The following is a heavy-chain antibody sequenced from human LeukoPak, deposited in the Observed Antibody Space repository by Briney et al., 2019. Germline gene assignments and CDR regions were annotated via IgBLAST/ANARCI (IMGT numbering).Heavy chain of an antibody. J-gene: IGHJ4*02. CDR1: GYTFTGYY. V-gene: IGHV1-2*06. CDR2: INPNSGGT. CDR3: ARVIAQQLVPFDY. D-gene: IGHD6-13*01. Sequence: PEASVKVSCKASGYTFTGYYMHWVRQAPGQGLEWMGRINPNSGGTNYAQKFQGRDTMTRDTAISTAYMELSRMRSDDTAVYYCARVIAQQLVPFDYWGQGTLVTVSS.